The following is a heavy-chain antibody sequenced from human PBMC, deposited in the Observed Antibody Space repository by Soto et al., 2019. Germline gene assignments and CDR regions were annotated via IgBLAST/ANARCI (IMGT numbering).Heavy chain of an antibody. CDR1: GLSFIRYC. Sequence: ALRLNCAASGLSFIRYCMHLVRRAPGKGLEWVAVIWYDGSNKYYADSVKGRFTISRDNSKNTLYLQMNSLRAEDTAVYYCARDQGYCSGGSCYSTWFDPWGQGTLVTVSS. V-gene: IGHV3-33*01. J-gene: IGHJ5*02. CDR3: ARDQGYCSGGSCYSTWFDP. D-gene: IGHD2-15*01. CDR2: IWYDGSNK.